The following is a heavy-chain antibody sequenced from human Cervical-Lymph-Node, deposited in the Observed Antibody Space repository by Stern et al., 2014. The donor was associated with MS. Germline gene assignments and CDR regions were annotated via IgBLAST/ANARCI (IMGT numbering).Heavy chain of an antibody. CDR3: ARDTSSPERSDW. J-gene: IGHJ4*02. Sequence: VQLVESGGGVIQPGGSLRVSCTASGFTVSRDYMTWVRQAPGQGLEWVSLITNVRSTFYTDSVKGRFTISRDDSKNTVYLHMTSLRAEDTAMYYCARDTSSPERSDWWGQGTLVTVSS. CDR1: GFTVSRDY. CDR2: ITNVRST. V-gene: IGHV3-53*01. D-gene: IGHD1-1*01.